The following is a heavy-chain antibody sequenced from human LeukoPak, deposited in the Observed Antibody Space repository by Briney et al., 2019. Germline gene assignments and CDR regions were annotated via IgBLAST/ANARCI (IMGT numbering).Heavy chain of an antibody. Sequence: ASVKVSCKASGYSFTSYGISWVRQAPGQGLEWMGGISAYNGKTKYAEKFQGRVTMTTDTSTSTAYMELRSLRSDDTAMYYCARDPDLLYSYGFGAFDIWGQGTVVTVSS. CDR2: ISAYNGKT. V-gene: IGHV1-18*01. D-gene: IGHD5-18*01. CDR3: ARDPDLLYSYGFGAFDI. J-gene: IGHJ3*02. CDR1: GYSFTSYG.